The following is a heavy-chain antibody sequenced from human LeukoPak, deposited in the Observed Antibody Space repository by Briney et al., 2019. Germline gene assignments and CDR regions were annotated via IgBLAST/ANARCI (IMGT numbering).Heavy chain of an antibody. Sequence: PSETLSLTCTVSGGSISSSNYYWGWIRQPPGKGLEWIGNIYYSGSTYYNPSLKSRVTISVDTSKNQFSLKLSSVTAADTAVYYCARNTYMDVWGKGTTVTVSS. CDR2: IYYSGST. V-gene: IGHV4-39*07. J-gene: IGHJ6*03. CDR1: GGSISSSNYY. CDR3: ARNTYMDV. D-gene: IGHD2/OR15-2a*01.